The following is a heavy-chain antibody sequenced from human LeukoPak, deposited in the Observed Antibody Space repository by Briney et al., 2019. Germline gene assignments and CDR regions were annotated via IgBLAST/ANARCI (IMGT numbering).Heavy chain of an antibody. Sequence: GGSLRLSCGASGFSFSSYGMHWVRQASGRGLEWVAFIRYDGSNKDYADSVKGRFTISRDNSKNTLYLEMNSLRAEDTAVYHCAKVRFSDSGRDGLDSWGQGTLVTVSS. J-gene: IGHJ5*01. CDR3: AKVRFSDSGRDGLDS. CDR2: IRYDGSNK. CDR1: GFSFSSYG. D-gene: IGHD5-12*01. V-gene: IGHV3-30*02.